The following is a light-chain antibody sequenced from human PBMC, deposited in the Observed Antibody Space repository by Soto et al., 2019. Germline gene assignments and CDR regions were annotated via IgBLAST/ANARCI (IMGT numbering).Light chain of an antibody. CDR1: SSNIGAGYV. Sequence: QSVLTQPPSASEAPGQRVTISCTGSSSNIGAGYVAHWYQQVPGTAPKLLIYENNHRPSGVPDRFSGSKSGTSASLAITGLQAEDEAEYYCQSYDSSLSGDVFGCGTKVTVL. V-gene: IGLV1-40*01. CDR3: QSYDSSLSGDV. J-gene: IGLJ1*01. CDR2: ENN.